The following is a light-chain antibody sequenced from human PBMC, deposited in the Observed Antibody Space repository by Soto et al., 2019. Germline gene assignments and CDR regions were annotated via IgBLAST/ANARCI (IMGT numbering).Light chain of an antibody. CDR3: QKCNSAPFT. J-gene: IGKJ3*01. CDR1: QGISSY. V-gene: IGKV1-27*01. CDR2: SAS. Sequence: DIQMTQSPSSLSASVGDRFTITCRASQGISSYLAWYQQKPGKVPKLLIYSASTLQSGVPSRFSGSGSGTDFTLTISSLQPEDVETYYCQKCNSAPFTFGPGTKVDIK.